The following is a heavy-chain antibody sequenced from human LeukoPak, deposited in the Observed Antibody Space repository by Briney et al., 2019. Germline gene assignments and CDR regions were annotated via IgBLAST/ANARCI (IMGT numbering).Heavy chain of an antibody. V-gene: IGHV3-64D*09. Sequence: GGSLRLSCSAPEFTFITYAMHWVRQAPGKGLEYVSAISSNGGSTYYADSVKGRFTISRDNSKNTLYLQMSSLRAEDTALYYCVKGGTYTIPNFDYWGQGTLVTVSS. CDR2: ISSNGGST. CDR1: EFTFITYA. D-gene: IGHD2-2*02. J-gene: IGHJ4*02. CDR3: VKGGTYTIPNFDY.